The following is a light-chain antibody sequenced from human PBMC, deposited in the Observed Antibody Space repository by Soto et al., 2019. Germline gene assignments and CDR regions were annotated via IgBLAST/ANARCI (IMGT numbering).Light chain of an antibody. CDR1: QSVSNNY. CDR2: GAS. Sequence: EIVLTQSPGTLSLSPGERATLSCRASQSVSNNYLAWYQQKPGQTPRLLIYGASNRATGIPDRFSGSGSGTDFTLTISRLEPEDFAGYYCQQYCSSGTFGQGTKVEIK. V-gene: IGKV3-20*01. J-gene: IGKJ1*01. CDR3: QQYCSSGT.